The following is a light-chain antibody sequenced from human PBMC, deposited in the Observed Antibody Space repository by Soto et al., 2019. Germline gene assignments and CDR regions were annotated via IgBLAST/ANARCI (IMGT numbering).Light chain of an antibody. J-gene: IGKJ5*01. CDR2: GSS. CDR3: QPYSPPIT. CDR1: QSVTDRY. Sequence: EIVLTQSPWALSLSPGERAALSCRASQSVTDRYLAWYQQKPGQAPRLIIYGSSKKATGLPDRFSGSGAGNVFTLIISIQEADVVAVYYCQPYSPPITFGQGTRLASK. V-gene: IGKV3-20*01.